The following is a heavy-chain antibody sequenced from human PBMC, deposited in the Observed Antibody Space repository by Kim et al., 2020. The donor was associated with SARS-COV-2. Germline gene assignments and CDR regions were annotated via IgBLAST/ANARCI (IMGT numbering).Heavy chain of an antibody. CDR3: ARTIAAAGIDY. CDR2: IYYSGST. D-gene: IGHD6-13*01. V-gene: IGHV4-59*01. J-gene: IGHJ4*02. CDR1: GGSISSYY. Sequence: SETLSLTCTVSGGSISSYYWSWIRQPPGKGLEWIGYIYYSGSTNYNPSLKSRVTISVDTSKNQFSLKLSSVTAADTAVYYCARTIAAAGIDYWGQGTLVTVSS.